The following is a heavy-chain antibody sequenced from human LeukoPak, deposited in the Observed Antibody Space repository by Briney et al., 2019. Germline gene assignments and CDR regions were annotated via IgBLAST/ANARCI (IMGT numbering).Heavy chain of an antibody. Sequence: SVKVSCKASGYTFTSYGISWVRQAPGQGLEWMGRIIPIFGIANYAQKFQGRVTITADKSTSTAYMELSSLRSEDTAVYYCASVVYCGGDCHNFDYWGQGTLVTVSS. V-gene: IGHV1-69*04. J-gene: IGHJ4*02. D-gene: IGHD2-21*02. CDR1: GYTFTSYG. CDR2: IIPIFGIA. CDR3: ASVVYCGGDCHNFDY.